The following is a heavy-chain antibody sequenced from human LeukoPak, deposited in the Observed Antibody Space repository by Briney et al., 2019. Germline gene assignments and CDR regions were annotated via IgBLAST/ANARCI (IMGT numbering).Heavy chain of an antibody. CDR2: ISAYNGNA. CDR3: ARSLPNSSGYYYNWYFDL. V-gene: IGHV1-18*01. CDR1: GYTFTSYA. Sequence: ASVKVSCKASGYTFTSYAITWVRQAPGQGLEWMGWISAYNGNANYEQNLQGRVTMTTDTSTSTAYMELRSLRSDDTAVYYCARSLPNSSGYYYNWYFDLWGRGTLVTVSS. J-gene: IGHJ2*01. D-gene: IGHD3-22*01.